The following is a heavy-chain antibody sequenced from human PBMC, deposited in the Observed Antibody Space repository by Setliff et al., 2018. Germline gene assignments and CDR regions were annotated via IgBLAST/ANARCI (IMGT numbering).Heavy chain of an antibody. CDR1: GGSISSHY. J-gene: IGHJ4*02. Sequence: PSETLSLTCTVSGGSISSHYWTWIRQPAGKGLEWIGRLYTSGDTNYNPSLKSRVTISVDKSTNQFSLKLNSVTAADTAVYYCVRTDYSDGRYSMDFWGQGTLVTVSS. D-gene: IGHD6-13*01. CDR3: VRTDYSDGRYSMDF. CDR2: LYTSGDT. V-gene: IGHV4-4*07.